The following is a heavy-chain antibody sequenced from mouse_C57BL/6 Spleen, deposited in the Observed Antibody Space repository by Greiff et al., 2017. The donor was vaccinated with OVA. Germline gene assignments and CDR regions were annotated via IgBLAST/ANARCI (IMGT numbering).Heavy chain of an antibody. CDR1: GFTFSSYG. CDR3: ARGLYGNYDYAMDY. Sequence: EVQVVESGGDLVKPGGSLKLSCAASGFTFSSYGMSWVRQTPDKRLEWVATISSGGSYTYYPDSVKGRFTISRDNAKNTLYLQMSSLKSEDTAMYYCARGLYGNYDYAMDYWGQGTSVTVSS. J-gene: IGHJ4*01. V-gene: IGHV5-6*01. D-gene: IGHD2-1*01. CDR2: ISSGGSYT.